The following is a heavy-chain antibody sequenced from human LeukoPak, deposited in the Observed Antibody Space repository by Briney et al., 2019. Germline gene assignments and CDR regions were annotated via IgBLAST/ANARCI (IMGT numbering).Heavy chain of an antibody. CDR3: ARGYSAAGRFNY. V-gene: IGHV4-59*01. CDR2: IYYSRST. J-gene: IGHJ4*02. D-gene: IGHD6-13*01. Sequence: SETLSLTCTVSGGSISSYYWSWIRQPPGKGLEWIGYIYYSRSTNYNPSLKSRVTISVDTSKNQFSLKLSSVTAADTAVYYCARGYSAAGRFNYWGQGTLVTVSS. CDR1: GGSISSYY.